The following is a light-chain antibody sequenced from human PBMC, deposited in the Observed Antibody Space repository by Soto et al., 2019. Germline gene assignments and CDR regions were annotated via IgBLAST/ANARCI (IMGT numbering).Light chain of an antibody. CDR2: DVT. CDR1: SSDVGGYNY. CDR3: SSCTSSTTYV. Sequence: QSVLTQPASVSGSPGQSITISCTGTSSDVGGYNYVSWYQQHPDKAPKLMIYDVTIRPPGVSNRFSGSKSGNTASLTISGLQAEDEAEYYCSSCTSSTTYVFGTGTKVTVL. J-gene: IGLJ1*01. V-gene: IGLV2-14*01.